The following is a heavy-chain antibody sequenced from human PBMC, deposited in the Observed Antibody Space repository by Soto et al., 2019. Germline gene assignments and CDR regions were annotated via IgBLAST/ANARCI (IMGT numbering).Heavy chain of an antibody. J-gene: IGHJ6*02. Sequence: ELQLVESGGALVKHGGSLNLSCAASGFTFSSYSMNWVPQAPGKGLEWVSSIRRRSSYIYYPDPVKGPFTISRYNAKNSRYGQMTSLRAEDTAVYYCARDPGYCSSTSCYGPDYYYYGMDVWGQGTTVTVSS. CDR1: GFTFSSYS. CDR2: IRRRSSYI. V-gene: IGHV3-21*01. CDR3: ARDPGYCSSTSCYGPDYYYYGMDV. D-gene: IGHD2-2*01.